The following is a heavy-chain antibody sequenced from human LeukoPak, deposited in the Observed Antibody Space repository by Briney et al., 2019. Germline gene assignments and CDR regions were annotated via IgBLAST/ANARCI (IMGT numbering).Heavy chain of an antibody. V-gene: IGHV4-59*11. CDR3: ARDGFRPGCSSTSCRWGYYYYYMDV. D-gene: IGHD2-2*01. CDR1: GGSISSHY. CDR2: IYYSGST. J-gene: IGHJ6*03. Sequence: SETLSLTCTVSGGSISSHYRSWIRQPPGKGLEWIGYIYYSGSTNYNPSLKSRVTISVDTSKNQFSLKLSSVTAADTAVYYCARDGFRPGCSSTSCRWGYYYYYMDVWGKGTTVTVSS.